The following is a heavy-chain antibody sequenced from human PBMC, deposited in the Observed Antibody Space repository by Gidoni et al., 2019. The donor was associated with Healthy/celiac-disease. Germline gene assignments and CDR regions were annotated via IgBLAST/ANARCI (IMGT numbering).Heavy chain of an antibody. CDR3: ARAYYDFWSGYSNWFDP. D-gene: IGHD3-3*01. CDR2: IFSNDEK. Sequence: QVTLKESGPVLVKPTETLTLTCTVSGFSLSNASMGVSWIRQPPGKALEWLAHIFSNDEKSYSTSLKSRLTISKDTSKSQVVLTMTNMDPVDTATYYCARAYYDFWSGYSNWFDPWGQGTLVTVSS. CDR1: GFSLSNASMG. V-gene: IGHV2-26*01. J-gene: IGHJ5*02.